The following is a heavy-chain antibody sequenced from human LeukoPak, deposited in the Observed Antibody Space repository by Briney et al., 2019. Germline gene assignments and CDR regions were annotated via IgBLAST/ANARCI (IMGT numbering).Heavy chain of an antibody. CDR2: IYHSGST. CDR1: GGSISSGGYS. CDR3: ARGRALGWFDP. D-gene: IGHD1-26*01. J-gene: IGHJ5*02. V-gene: IGHV4-30-2*01. Sequence: PSETLSLTCAVSGGSISSGGYSWSWIRQPPGKGLEWIGYIYHSGSTYYNPSLKSRVTISVDTSKNQFSLKLSSVTAADTAVYYCARGRALGWFDPWGQGTLVTVSS.